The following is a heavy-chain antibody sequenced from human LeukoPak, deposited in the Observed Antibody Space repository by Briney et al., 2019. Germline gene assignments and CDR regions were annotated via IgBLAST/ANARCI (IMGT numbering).Heavy chain of an antibody. J-gene: IGHJ6*03. D-gene: IGHD3-10*01. CDR2: IYYSGST. CDR3: TTRFRGVITTNYNYMDV. CDR1: GGSISSSSYY. V-gene: IGHV4-39*07. Sequence: SETLSLTCTVSGGSISSSSYYWGWIRQPPGKRLEWIGSIYYSGSTYYNPSLKSRVTISVDTSKNQFSLKLSSVTAADTAVYYCTTRFRGVITTNYNYMDVWGKGTTVTVSS.